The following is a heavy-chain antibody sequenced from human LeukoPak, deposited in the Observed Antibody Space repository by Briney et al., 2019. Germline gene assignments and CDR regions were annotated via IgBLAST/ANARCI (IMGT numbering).Heavy chain of an antibody. Sequence: GGSLGLSCAASGFTVSSNYMSWVRQAPGKGLEWVSVIYSGGTTYYADSVKGRFTISRDNSKNTLYLQMNSLRAEDTAVYYCARGSSGYIPDYFDYWGQGTLVTVSS. CDR1: GFTVSSNY. J-gene: IGHJ4*02. D-gene: IGHD3-22*01. CDR3: ARGSSGYIPDYFDY. V-gene: IGHV3-53*01. CDR2: IYSGGTT.